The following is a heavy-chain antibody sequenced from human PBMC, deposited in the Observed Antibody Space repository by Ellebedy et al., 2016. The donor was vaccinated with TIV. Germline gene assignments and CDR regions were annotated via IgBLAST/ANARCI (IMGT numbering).Heavy chain of an antibody. V-gene: IGHV4-4*07. J-gene: IGHJ3*02. D-gene: IGHD2-15*01. CDR1: GGSISSYY. CDR2: IYTSGST. Sequence: SETLSLTXTVSGGSISSYYWSWIRQPAGKGLEWIGRIYTSGSTNYNPSLKSRVTMSVDTSKNQFSLKLSSVTAADTAVYYCASTPAYSSGGAFDIWGQGTMVTVSS. CDR3: ASTPAYSSGGAFDI.